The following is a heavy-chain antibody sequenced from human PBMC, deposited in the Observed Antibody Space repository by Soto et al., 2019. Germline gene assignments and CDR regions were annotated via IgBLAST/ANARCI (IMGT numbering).Heavy chain of an antibody. CDR2: IYWDDDK. Sequence: SGPTLVNPTQPLTLTCTFSGFSLSPSGVGVGWIRQPPGKALEWLALIYWDDDKRYRPTLKSRLTITKDTPKNQVVLTMTNMDPVDKATYYCGHSSSFYYYYYMDVWGKGTTVTVSS. D-gene: IGHD6-6*01. V-gene: IGHV2-5*02. J-gene: IGHJ6*03. CDR1: GFSLSPSGVG. CDR3: GHSSSFYYYYYMDV.